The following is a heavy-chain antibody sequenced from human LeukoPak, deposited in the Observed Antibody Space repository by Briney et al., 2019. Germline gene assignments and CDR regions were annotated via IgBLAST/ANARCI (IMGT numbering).Heavy chain of an antibody. D-gene: IGHD6-13*01. CDR2: INHSGST. J-gene: IGHJ4*02. CDR1: GGSFSGYY. CDR3: ARGLGGSSWYPTPYFDY. V-gene: IGHV4-34*01. Sequence: SETLSLTCAVYGGSFSGYYWSWIRQPPGRGLEWIGEINHSGSTNYNPSLKSRVTISVDTSKNQFSLKLSSVTAADTAVYYCARGLGGSSWYPTPYFDYWGQGTLVTVSS.